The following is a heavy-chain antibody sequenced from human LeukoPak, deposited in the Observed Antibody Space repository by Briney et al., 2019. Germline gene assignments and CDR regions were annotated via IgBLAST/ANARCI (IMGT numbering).Heavy chain of an antibody. D-gene: IGHD6-6*01. V-gene: IGHV1-2*02. CDR3: ARQLVGSSSISLDP. CDR1: GYTFTGYF. J-gene: IGHJ5*02. Sequence: ASVKISCEASGYTFTGYFMHWVRQAPGQELEWMGWINPNSGGTNSAQKFQGRDTMTRDTSISTAYLELSRLRSDDTAVYYCARQLVGSSSISLDPWGHGTLVTVSS. CDR2: INPNSGGT.